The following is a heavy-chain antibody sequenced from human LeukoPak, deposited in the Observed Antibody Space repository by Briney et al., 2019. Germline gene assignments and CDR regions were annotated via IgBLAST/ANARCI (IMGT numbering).Heavy chain of an antibody. V-gene: IGHV3-23*01. CDR1: GFTFSSYG. CDR2: ISGSGGST. D-gene: IGHD3-22*01. CDR3: AKLYYDSSGYLDY. J-gene: IGHJ4*02. Sequence: GGSLRLSCAASGFTFSSYGMSRVRQAPGKGLEWVSTISGSGGSTYYADSVKGRFTISRDNSKNTLYLQMNSLRAEDTAVYYCAKLYYDSSGYLDYWGQGTLVTVSS.